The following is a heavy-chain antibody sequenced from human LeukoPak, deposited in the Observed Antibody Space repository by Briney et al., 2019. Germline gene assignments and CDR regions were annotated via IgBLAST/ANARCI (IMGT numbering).Heavy chain of an antibody. CDR3: ARRKNSYGDFDY. J-gene: IGHJ4*02. Sequence: SETLSLTCTVSGGSISSYYGSWIRQPPGKGLEWIGYIYYSGSTNYNPSLKSRVTISVDTSTNPSSLNLSSVTAAHTAVYYCARRKNSYGDFDYWGQGPLVTVSS. D-gene: IGHD5-18*01. CDR1: GGSISSYY. CDR2: IYYSGST. V-gene: IGHV4-59*08.